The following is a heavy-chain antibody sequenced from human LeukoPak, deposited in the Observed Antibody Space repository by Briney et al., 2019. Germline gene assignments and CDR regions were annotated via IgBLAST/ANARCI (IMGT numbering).Heavy chain of an antibody. J-gene: IGHJ4*02. V-gene: IGHV4-39*01. CDR1: GGSISSSSYY. Sequence: SETLSPTCTVSGGSISSSSYYWGWIRQPPGKGLEWIGSIYYSGSTYYNPSLKSRVTISVDTSKNQFSLKLSSVTAADTAVYYCARHNPRYYYDSSGYPDYWGQGTLVTVSS. D-gene: IGHD3-22*01. CDR2: IYYSGST. CDR3: ARHNPRYYYDSSGYPDY.